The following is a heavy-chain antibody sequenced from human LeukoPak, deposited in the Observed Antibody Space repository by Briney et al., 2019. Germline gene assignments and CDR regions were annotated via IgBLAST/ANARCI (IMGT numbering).Heavy chain of an antibody. Sequence: GSLRLSCAASGFTFSSYWMSWVRQAPGKGLEWVANIKQDGSEKYYVDSVKGRFTISRDNAKNSLYLQMNSLRAEDTAVYSCARDDCSSISCYHNWFDPWGQGTLVTVSS. CDR3: ARDDCSSISCYHNWFDP. CDR1: GFTFSSYW. J-gene: IGHJ5*02. V-gene: IGHV3-7*01. D-gene: IGHD2-2*01. CDR2: IKQDGSEK.